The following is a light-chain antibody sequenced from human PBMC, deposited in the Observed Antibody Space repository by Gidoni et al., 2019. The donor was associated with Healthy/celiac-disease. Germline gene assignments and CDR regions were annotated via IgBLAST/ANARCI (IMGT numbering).Light chain of an antibody. CDR1: QSVSSN. Sequence: EIVMTQSPANLSVSLGERATLSCRASQSVSSNLAWYQQKPGHAPRLLIYGASTRATGIPARFSGSGSGTEFTLTISSLQSEDFAVYYCQQYNNWPPITFGQGTRLEIK. V-gene: IGKV3-15*01. J-gene: IGKJ5*01. CDR3: QQYNNWPPIT. CDR2: GAS.